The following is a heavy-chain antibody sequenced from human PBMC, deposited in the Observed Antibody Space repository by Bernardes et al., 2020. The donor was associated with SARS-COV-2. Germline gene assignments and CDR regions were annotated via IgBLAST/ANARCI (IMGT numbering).Heavy chain of an antibody. CDR1: GFTFSDYY. CDR3: ARDQIVVVTAIYYYGMDV. V-gene: IGHV3-11*01. J-gene: IGHJ6*02. CDR2: ISSSGSTI. D-gene: IGHD2-21*02. Sequence: GGSLRLSCAASGFTFSDYYMSWIRQAPGKGLEWVSYISSSGSTIYYADSVKGRFTISRDNAKNSLYLQMNSLRAEDTAVYYCARDQIVVVTAIYYYGMDVWGQGTTVTVSS.